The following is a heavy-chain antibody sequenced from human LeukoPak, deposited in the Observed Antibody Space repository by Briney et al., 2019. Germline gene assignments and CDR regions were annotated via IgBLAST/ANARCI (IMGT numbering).Heavy chain of an antibody. CDR2: IYTSGST. CDR1: GGSISSGSDY. CDR3: AEGISFDY. D-gene: IGHD2/OR15-2a*01. J-gene: IGHJ4*02. Sequence: SQTLSLTCTVSGGSISSGSDYWSWIRQPAGKGLEWIGRIYTSGSTNYNPSLKSRVTISVDTSKNQFSLKLSSVTAADTAVYYCAEGISFDYWGQGTLVTVSS. V-gene: IGHV4-61*02.